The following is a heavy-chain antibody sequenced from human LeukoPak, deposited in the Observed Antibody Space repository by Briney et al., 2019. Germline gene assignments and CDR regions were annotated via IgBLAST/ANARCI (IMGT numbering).Heavy chain of an antibody. CDR2: IYPDDSDT. V-gene: IGHV5-51*01. D-gene: IGHD5-24*01. J-gene: IGHJ4*02. CDR1: GYRFADYW. CDR3: ARPVEMATSPFDY. Sequence: GESLKISCKGSGYRFADYWIAWVRQVPGQGLEWMGIIYPDDSDTRYSPSFLGQVTISADKSISTAYLQWSSLEASDTAMYYCARPVEMATSPFDYWGQGTLVTVSS.